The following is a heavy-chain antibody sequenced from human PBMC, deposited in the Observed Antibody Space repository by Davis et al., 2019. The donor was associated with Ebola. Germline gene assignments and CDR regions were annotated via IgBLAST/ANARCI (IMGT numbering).Heavy chain of an antibody. Sequence: PGGSLRLSCVGSGYTFSRDWMTWVRQAPGKGLQWVASISGGGGSTYYADSVRGRFTISRDNDKNTLYLHMNSLRVEDTAVYYCAGDNYWKLDYWGQGILVTVSS. D-gene: IGHD4-11*01. CDR3: AGDNYWKLDY. CDR2: ISGGGGST. V-gene: IGHV3-23*01. CDR1: GYTFSRDW. J-gene: IGHJ4*02.